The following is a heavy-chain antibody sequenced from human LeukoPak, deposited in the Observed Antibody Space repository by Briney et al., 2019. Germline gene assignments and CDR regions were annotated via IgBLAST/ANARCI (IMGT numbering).Heavy chain of an antibody. CDR3: ARVGSYYYYYMDV. CDR2: IKQDGSEK. Sequence: PGGSLRLSCAASGFTFSSYWMSWVRQAPGKGLEWAANIKQDGSEKYYVDSVKGRFTISRDNAKNSLYLQMNSLRAEDTAVYYCARVGSYYYYYMDVWGKGTTVTVSS. J-gene: IGHJ6*03. CDR1: GFTFSSYW. V-gene: IGHV3-7*01.